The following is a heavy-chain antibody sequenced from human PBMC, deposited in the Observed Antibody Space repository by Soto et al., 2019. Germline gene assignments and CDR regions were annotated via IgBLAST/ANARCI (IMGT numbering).Heavy chain of an antibody. CDR1: GFTFSSYW. Sequence: GGSLRLSCAASGFTFSSYWMSWVRQAPGKGLEWVANIKQDGSEKYYVDSVKGRFTISRDNAKNSLYLQMNSLRAEDTAVYYCARDLLDFNDILTGPSFDYWGQGTLVTVSS. CDR3: ARDLLDFNDILTGPSFDY. J-gene: IGHJ4*02. D-gene: IGHD3-9*01. V-gene: IGHV3-7*04. CDR2: IKQDGSEK.